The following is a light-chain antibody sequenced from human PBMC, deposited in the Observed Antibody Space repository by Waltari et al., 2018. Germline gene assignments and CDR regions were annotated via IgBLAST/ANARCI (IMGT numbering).Light chain of an antibody. J-gene: IGLJ2*01. CDR3: ASWDDSLSAVV. V-gene: IGLV1-47*01. Sequence: QSVLTQPPSASGTPGQRVTISCSGSRSNIGINYVYWYQQLPGTAPKLLIYRNNQRPSGVPHRFSGSTSGTSASLAISGLRSEDEADYYCASWDDSLSAVVFGGGTKLTVL. CDR1: RSNIGINY. CDR2: RNN.